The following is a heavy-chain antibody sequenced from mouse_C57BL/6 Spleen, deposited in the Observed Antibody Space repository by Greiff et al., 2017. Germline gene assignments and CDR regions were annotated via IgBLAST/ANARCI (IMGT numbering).Heavy chain of an antibody. V-gene: IGHV1-76*01. CDR3: AILFITNAMDY. CDR2: IYPGSGNT. D-gene: IGHD1-1*01. Sequence: ESGAELVRPGASVKLSCKASGYTFTDYYINWVKQRPGQGLEWIARIYPGSGNTYYNEKFKGKATLTAEKSSSIAYMQLSSLTSEDSAVYFCAILFITNAMDYWGQGTSVTVSS. J-gene: IGHJ4*01. CDR1: GYTFTDYY.